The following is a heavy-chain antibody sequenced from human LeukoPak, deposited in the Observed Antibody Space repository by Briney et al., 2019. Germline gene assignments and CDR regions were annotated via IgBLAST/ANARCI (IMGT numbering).Heavy chain of an antibody. Sequence: PGGSLRLSCTVSGFTFGDYAINWVRQAPGKGLEWVGFIRSKAFGETAEYAASVKGRFTISRDDSKSIAYLQMNSLRAEDTAVYYCARYYYDSSGYYEQDYWGQGTLVTVSS. V-gene: IGHV3-49*04. D-gene: IGHD3-22*01. CDR3: ARYYYDSSGYYEQDY. J-gene: IGHJ4*02. CDR1: GFTFGDYA. CDR2: IRSKAFGETA.